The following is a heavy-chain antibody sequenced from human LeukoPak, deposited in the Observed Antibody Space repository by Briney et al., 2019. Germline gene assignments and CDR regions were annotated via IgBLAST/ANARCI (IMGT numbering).Heavy chain of an antibody. CDR1: GFTFSSYW. V-gene: IGHV3-7*01. CDR2: IKQDGSEK. J-gene: IGHJ4*02. CDR3: AILYCSTISCLCFDY. D-gene: IGHD2-2*01. Sequence: GGSLRLSXAASGFTFSSYWMSWVRQAPGKGVEWVANIKQDGSEKYSVDSVKGRFTISRDNAKNSLYLQMNSLRGEDTAVYYCAILYCSTISCLCFDYWGQGTLVTVSS.